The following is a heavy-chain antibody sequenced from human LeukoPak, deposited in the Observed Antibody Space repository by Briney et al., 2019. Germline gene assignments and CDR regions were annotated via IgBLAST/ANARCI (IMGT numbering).Heavy chain of an antibody. Sequence: SETLSLTCAVYGGSFSGYYWSWIRQPPGKGLEWIGEINHSGSTNYNPSLKSRVTISVDRSKNQFSLKLSSVTAADTAVYYCARYGYDSSGYYVDWYFDLWGRGTLVTVSS. CDR2: INHSGST. CDR1: GGSFSGYY. V-gene: IGHV4-34*01. J-gene: IGHJ2*01. CDR3: ARYGYDSSGYYVDWYFDL. D-gene: IGHD3-22*01.